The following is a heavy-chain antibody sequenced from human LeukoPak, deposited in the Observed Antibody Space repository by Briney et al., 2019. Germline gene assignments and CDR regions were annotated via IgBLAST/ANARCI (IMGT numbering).Heavy chain of an antibody. CDR3: AKQRQLLYTSGWYWFDP. CDR1: GGSISSGGYY. D-gene: IGHD6-19*01. V-gene: IGHV4-30-2*01. CDR2: IYHSGST. J-gene: IGHJ5*02. Sequence: SETLSLTCTVSGGSISSGGYYWSWIRQPPGKGLEWIGYIYHSGSTYYNPSLKSRVTISVDRSKNQFSLKLSSVTAADTAVYYCAKQRQLLYTSGWYWFDPWGQGTLVTVSS.